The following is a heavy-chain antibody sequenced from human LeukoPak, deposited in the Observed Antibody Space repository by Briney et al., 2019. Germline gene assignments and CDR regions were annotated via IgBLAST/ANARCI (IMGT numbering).Heavy chain of an antibody. D-gene: IGHD2-2*01. CDR2: ISGSGGST. J-gene: IGHJ4*02. V-gene: IGHV3-23*01. CDR3: AKDQYCSSTSCYVASGGDY. CDR1: GFTFSSYA. Sequence: GGSLRLSCAASGFTFSSYAMSWVRKAPGKGLEWVSTISGSGGSTYYADSVKGRFTISRDNSKNTLYLQMNSLRAEDTAVYYCAKDQYCSSTSCYVASGGDYWGQGTLVTVSS.